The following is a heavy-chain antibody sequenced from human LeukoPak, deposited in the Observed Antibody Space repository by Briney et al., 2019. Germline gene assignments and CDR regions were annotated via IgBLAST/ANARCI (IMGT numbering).Heavy chain of an antibody. J-gene: IGHJ4*02. CDR2: ISSSSSYI. D-gene: IGHD6-19*01. CDR3: ARVSVAGTDFDY. V-gene: IGHV3-21*01. Sequence: GGSLRLSCAASGFTFSSYSMNWVRQAPGKGLEWVSSISSSSSYIYYADSVKGRFTISRDNAKNSLYLHMNSLRAEDTAVYYCARVSVAGTDFDYWGQGTLVTVSS. CDR1: GFTFSSYS.